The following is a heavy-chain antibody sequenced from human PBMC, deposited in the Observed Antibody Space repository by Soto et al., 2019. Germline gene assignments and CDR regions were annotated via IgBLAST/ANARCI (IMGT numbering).Heavy chain of an antibody. CDR1: GYTFTSYG. CDR2: ISAYNGNT. D-gene: IGHD3-3*01. Sequence: ASVKVSCKASGYTFTSYGIIWVRQAPGQGLEWMGWISAYNGNTNYAQKLQGRVTMTTDTSTSTAYMELRSLRSDDTAVYYCASGYDFWSGYHRGFDYWGQGTLVTVSS. CDR3: ASGYDFWSGYHRGFDY. J-gene: IGHJ4*02. V-gene: IGHV1-18*01.